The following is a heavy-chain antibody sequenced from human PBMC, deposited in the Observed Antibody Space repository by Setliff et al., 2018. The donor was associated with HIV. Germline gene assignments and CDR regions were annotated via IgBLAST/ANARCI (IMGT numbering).Heavy chain of an antibody. CDR1: GFTFSSYG. D-gene: IGHD4-4*01. CDR2: IHYDGTSK. CDR3: AKDSDAYNFDY. Sequence: PGGSLRLSCAASGFTFSSYGMHWVRQAPGKGLEWVACIHYDGTSKHYADSVKGRFTISSDNSKNTVHLLMNSLRAEDTALYYCAKDSDAYNFDYWGQGALVTVSS. V-gene: IGHV3-30*02. J-gene: IGHJ4*02.